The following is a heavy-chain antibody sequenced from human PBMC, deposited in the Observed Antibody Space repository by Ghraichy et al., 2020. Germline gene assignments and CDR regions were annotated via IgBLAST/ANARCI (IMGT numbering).Heavy chain of an antibody. J-gene: IGHJ6*02. V-gene: IGHV3-48*01. CDR1: GFSFSDYS. D-gene: IGHD2-15*01. CDR2: IVSTSYTI. Sequence: GGSLRLSCAASGFSFSDYSMNWVRQAPGKGLEWVSYIVSTSYTIHYADSVKGRFTVSRDNAKNSLYLEMNSLRVEDTGTYYCARIYCSGGKCYYYYGMDVWVQGTTVTVSS. CDR3: ARIYCSGGKCYYYYGMDV.